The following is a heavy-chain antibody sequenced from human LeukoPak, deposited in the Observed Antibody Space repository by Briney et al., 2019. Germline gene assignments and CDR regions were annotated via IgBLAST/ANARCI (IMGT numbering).Heavy chain of an antibody. CDR1: GGSISSGDYY. V-gene: IGHV4-30-4*01. CDR2: IYYSGST. CDR3: ARAPSAGELLPFDY. J-gene: IGHJ4*02. Sequence: SQTLSLTCTVSGGSISSGDYYWRWIRQPPGKGLEWIGYIYYSGSTYYNPSLKSRVTISVDTSKNHFSLKLSSVTAADTAMYYCARAPSAGELLPFDYWGQGTLVTVSS. D-gene: IGHD1-26*01.